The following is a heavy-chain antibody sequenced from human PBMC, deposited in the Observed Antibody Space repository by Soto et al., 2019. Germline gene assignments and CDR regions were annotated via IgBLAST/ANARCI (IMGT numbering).Heavy chain of an antibody. J-gene: IGHJ3*02. CDR2: MNPNSGNT. D-gene: IGHD3-9*01. V-gene: IGHV1-8*01. CDR3: ARSHYDILTGSAGSFDI. CDR1: GYTFTSYD. Sequence: GASVKVSCKASGYTFTSYDINWVRQATGQGLEWMGWMNPNSGNTGYAQKFQGRVTMTRNTSISTAYMELSSLRSEDTAVYYCARSHYDILTGSAGSFDIWGQGTMVTVS.